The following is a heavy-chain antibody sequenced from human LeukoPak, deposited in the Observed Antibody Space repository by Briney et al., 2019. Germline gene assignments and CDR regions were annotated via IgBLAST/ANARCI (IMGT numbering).Heavy chain of an antibody. J-gene: IGHJ6*03. V-gene: IGHV4-39*07. CDR2: IYYSGST. CDR1: GDSISSSSYY. Sequence: SETLSLTCTVSGDSISSSSYYWGWIRQPPGKGLEYIGSIYYSGSTYYNPSLKSRVTMSIDTSKNQFSLKLSFVTAADTAVYYCAREENYDFWSGHMDVWGKGTTVTVSS. CDR3: AREENYDFWSGHMDV. D-gene: IGHD3-3*01.